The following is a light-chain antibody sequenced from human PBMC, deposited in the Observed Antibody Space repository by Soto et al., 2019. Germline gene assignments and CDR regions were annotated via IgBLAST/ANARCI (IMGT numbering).Light chain of an antibody. Sequence: QTVVTQEPSLSVSPGGTVTLTCALSSGSVSASYYPSWYQQTPGQAPRTLISSTHTRSSGVPDRFSGSILGNKAALTITGAQADDESDYYCVLYMGSGISVFGGGTKVTVL. CDR1: SGSVSASYY. CDR3: VLYMGSGISV. V-gene: IGLV8-61*01. J-gene: IGLJ2*01. CDR2: STH.